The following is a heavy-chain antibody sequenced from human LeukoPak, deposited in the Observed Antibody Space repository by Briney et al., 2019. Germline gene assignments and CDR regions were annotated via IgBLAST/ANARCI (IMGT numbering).Heavy chain of an antibody. D-gene: IGHD3-10*01. CDR3: TRDEGGWFGELADY. Sequence: GGSLRLSCATSGFTFMNYAMSWVRQAPGKGLEWVSGISGSGGSTYYADSLKGRFTISRDNSKDTLYVQMNSLKTEDTAVYYCTRDEGGWFGELADYWAREPWSPSPQ. CDR1: GFTFMNYA. J-gene: IGHJ4*02. V-gene: IGHV3-23*01. CDR2: ISGSGGST.